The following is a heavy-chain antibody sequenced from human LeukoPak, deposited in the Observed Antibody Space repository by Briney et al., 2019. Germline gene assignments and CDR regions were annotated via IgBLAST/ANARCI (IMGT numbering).Heavy chain of an antibody. CDR1: GFTFSSYS. J-gene: IGHJ3*02. V-gene: IGHV3-48*01. Sequence: GGSLRLSCAASGFTFSSYSMNWVRQAPGKGLEWVSYISSSSSTIYYADSVKGRSTISRDNAKNSLYLQMNSLRAGDTAVYYCAKDAPYYYDSSGYHNTNAFDIWGQGTMVTVSS. D-gene: IGHD3-22*01. CDR3: AKDAPYYYDSSGYHNTNAFDI. CDR2: ISSSSSTI.